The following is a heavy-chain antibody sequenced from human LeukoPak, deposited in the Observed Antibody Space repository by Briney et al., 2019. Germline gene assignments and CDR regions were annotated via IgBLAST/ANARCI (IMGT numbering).Heavy chain of an antibody. Sequence: GGSLRLSCAASGFTFSSYGMSWVRQAPGKGLEWVSAISGSGGSTYYADSVKGRFTISRDNSKNTLYLQMNSLRAEDTAVYYCVKHYYGSGSRPKLNWFDPWGQGTLVTVSS. CDR1: GFTFSSYG. CDR3: VKHYYGSGSRPKLNWFDP. D-gene: IGHD3-10*01. V-gene: IGHV3-23*01. J-gene: IGHJ5*02. CDR2: ISGSGGST.